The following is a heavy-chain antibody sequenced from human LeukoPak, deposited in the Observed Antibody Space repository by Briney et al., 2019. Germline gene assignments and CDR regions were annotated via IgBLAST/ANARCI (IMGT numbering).Heavy chain of an antibody. CDR1: GYSFASYW. CDR3: ARRAVRGGDAFDF. J-gene: IGHJ3*01. D-gene: IGHD3-10*01. CDR2: INPGDSDT. V-gene: IGHV5-51*01. Sequence: GESLKISCKGSGYSFASYWIGWVRQMPGKGLEWMGIINPGDSDTRYSPSFQGQVTISADKSISTAYLQWSSLKASDTAMYYCARRAVRGGDAFDFWGPGTMVTVSS.